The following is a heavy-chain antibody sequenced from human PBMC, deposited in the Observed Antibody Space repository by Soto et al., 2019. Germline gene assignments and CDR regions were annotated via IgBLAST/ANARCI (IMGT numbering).Heavy chain of an antibody. Sequence: SETLSLTCTVSGGSISSGGYYWSWIRQHPGKGLEWIGYIYYSGSTYYNPSLKSRVTISVDTSKNQFSLKLSSVTAADTAVYYCARVVTSVDWLLSGFDYWGQGTLVTVSS. V-gene: IGHV4-31*03. CDR3: ARVVTSVDWLLSGFDY. CDR2: IYYSGST. D-gene: IGHD3-9*01. J-gene: IGHJ4*02. CDR1: GGSISSGGYY.